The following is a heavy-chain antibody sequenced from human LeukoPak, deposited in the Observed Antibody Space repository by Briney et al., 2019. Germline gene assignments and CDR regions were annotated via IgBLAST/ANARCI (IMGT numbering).Heavy chain of an antibody. CDR1: GXSISSFY. V-gene: IGHV4-59*01. J-gene: IGHJ4*02. Sequence: SETLSLTCTVSGXSISSFYWSWIRQPPGKGLEWIGYIYNSGTTNYNPSLKSRVTISVDTSKNQFSLKVSSVTAADTAVYYCATGYSSGWYFDYWGQGTLVTVSS. CDR2: IYNSGTT. CDR3: ATGYSSGWYFDY. D-gene: IGHD6-19*01.